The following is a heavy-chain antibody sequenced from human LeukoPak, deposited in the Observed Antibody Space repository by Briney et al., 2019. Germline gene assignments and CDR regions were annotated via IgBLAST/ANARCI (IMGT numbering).Heavy chain of an antibody. Sequence: ASVKVSCKASGYTFTSYYMHWVRQAPGQGLEWMGIINPSGGSTSYAQKFQGRVTMTRDTSTSTVYMEPSSLRSEDTAVYYCARLGRSGWYDYWGQGTLVTVSS. CDR1: GYTFTSYY. J-gene: IGHJ4*02. V-gene: IGHV1-46*01. D-gene: IGHD6-19*01. CDR2: INPSGGST. CDR3: ARLGRSGWYDY.